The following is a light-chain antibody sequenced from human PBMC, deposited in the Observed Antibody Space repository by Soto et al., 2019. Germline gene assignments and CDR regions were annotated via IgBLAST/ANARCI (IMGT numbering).Light chain of an antibody. J-gene: IGKJ4*01. CDR3: QQRQNWPPLT. Sequence: EVVLTQSPATLSLSPGERATLSCTASQSVSRYLAWYQQKPGQAPRLLIYDASNRATGIPARFSGSGSGTDFTLTISSLEPEDFAVYYCQQRQNWPPLTFGGGTKVEI. V-gene: IGKV3-11*01. CDR2: DAS. CDR1: QSVSRY.